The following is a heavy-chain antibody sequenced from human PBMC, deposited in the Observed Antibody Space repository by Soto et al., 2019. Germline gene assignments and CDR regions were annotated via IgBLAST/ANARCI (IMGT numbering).Heavy chain of an antibody. CDR2: MNPNSGNT. D-gene: IGHD1-1*01. J-gene: IGHJ6*02. V-gene: IGHV1-8*01. CDR3: ARLGTLYYYYGMDV. CDR1: GYTFTSYD. Sequence: ASVKVSCKASGYTFTSYDINWVRQATGQGLEWMGWMNPNSGNTGYAQKFQGRVTMTRNTSISTAYMELSSLRSEDTAVYYCARLGTLYYYYGMDVWGQGTTVTVSS.